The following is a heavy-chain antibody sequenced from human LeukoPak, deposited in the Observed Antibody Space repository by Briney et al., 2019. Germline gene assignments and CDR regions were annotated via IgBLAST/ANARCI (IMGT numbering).Heavy chain of an antibody. CDR1: GVSINSHY. J-gene: IGHJ4*02. D-gene: IGHD6-13*01. CDR2: IYGSGRT. Sequence: SETLSLTCTVSGVSINSHYLNWIRQPPGKGLEWIGYIYGSGRTNYNPSLKSRVTISVDTSKNQFSLKLSSVTAADTAVYYCASDYVNPAGGGAAAGKVTPRRFDYWGQGTLVTVSS. V-gene: IGHV4-59*11. CDR3: ASDYVNPAGGGAAAGKVTPRRFDY.